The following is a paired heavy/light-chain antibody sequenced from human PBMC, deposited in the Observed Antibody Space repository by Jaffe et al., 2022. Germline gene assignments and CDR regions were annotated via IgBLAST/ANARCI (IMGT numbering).Light chain of an antibody. CDR2: GAF. CDR3: QQYGSSVALT. Sequence: EIVLTQSPGTLSLSPGERATLSCRASQTVINSYLAWYQQKPGRAPRLLIYGAFNRATGIPDRFSGSGSGTEFTLSISRLEPEDFAVYYCQQYGSSVALTFGGGTKVEIK. CDR1: QTVINSY. J-gene: IGKJ4*01. V-gene: IGKV3-20*01.
Heavy chain of an antibody. D-gene: IGHD3-22*01. CDR2: IYWDDDK. J-gene: IGHJ2*01. V-gene: IGHV2-5*02. Sequence: QITLKESGPTLVKPTQTLTLTCTFSGFSLSTTGVGVGWIRQPPGKALEWLALIYWDDDKRYSPSLKSRLTITKDTSKSQVVLTMTNMDSVDTATYYCAHMDGGYYYDSSGYLTHWYFDLWGRGTLVTVSS. CDR1: GFSLSTTGVG. CDR3: AHMDGGYYYDSSGYLTHWYFDL.